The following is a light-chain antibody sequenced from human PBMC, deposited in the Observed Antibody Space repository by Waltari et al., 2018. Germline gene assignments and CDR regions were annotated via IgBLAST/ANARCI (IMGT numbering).Light chain of an antibody. CDR1: NSNIGSNS. J-gene: IGLJ3*02. Sequence: QSVLTQPPSASVTPGQRVTISCSGRNSNIGSNSVNWYQQLPGTAPNLLIYTNKPRPSGVPDRFAGSKSGTSATLAIGGLRSADEADYYCAAWDDSLNGWVFGGGTKLTVL. V-gene: IGLV1-44*01. CDR2: TNK. CDR3: AAWDDSLNGWV.